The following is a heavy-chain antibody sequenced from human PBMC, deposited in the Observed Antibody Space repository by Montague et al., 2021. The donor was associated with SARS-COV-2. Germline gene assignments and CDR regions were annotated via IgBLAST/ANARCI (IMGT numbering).Heavy chain of an antibody. D-gene: IGHD3-22*01. CDR1: GFTFSSYA. CDR2: ISYDGSNK. Sequence: SLRLSCSASGFTFSSYAMHWVRQAPGKGLEWVAVISYDGSNKYYXDSVKGRFTISRDNSKNTLYLQMNSLRAEDTAVYYCARDGYYYDSSGYYYVVYYYGMDVWGQGTTVTVSS. V-gene: IGHV3-30-3*01. J-gene: IGHJ6*02. CDR3: ARDGYYYDSSGYYYVVYYYGMDV.